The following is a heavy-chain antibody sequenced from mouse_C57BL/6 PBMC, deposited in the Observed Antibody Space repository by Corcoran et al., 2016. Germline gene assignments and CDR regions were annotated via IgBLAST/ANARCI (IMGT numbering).Heavy chain of an antibody. CDR3: ARSGAAQVNYYAMDY. CDR1: GYTFTTYG. Sequence: QIQLVQSGPELKKPGETVKISCKASGYTFTTYGMSWVKQAPGKGLKWLGGINTYSGVPTYADDFKGRFAFTLETSASTAYLQINNLKNEDTATYFCARSGAAQVNYYAMDYWGQGTSVTVSS. V-gene: IGHV9-3*01. J-gene: IGHJ4*01. D-gene: IGHD3-2*02. CDR2: INTYSGVP.